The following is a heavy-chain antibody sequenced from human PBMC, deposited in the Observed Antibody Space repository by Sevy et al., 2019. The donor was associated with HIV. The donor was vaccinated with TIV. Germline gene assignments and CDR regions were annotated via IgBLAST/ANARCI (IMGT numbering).Heavy chain of an antibody. CDR1: GGSISSYF. V-gene: IGHV4-59*01. J-gene: IGHJ4*02. CDR3: ARDSTTRPRVLDY. Sequence: GSLRLSCSVSGGSISSYFWTWVRQSPGKGLEWIGSIYFTGNTDYSPSLRSRVTLSLDTSKSQFSLTLKSVTAADTAIYFCARDSTTRPRVLDYWGQGTLVTVSS. CDR2: IYFTGNT. D-gene: IGHD1-1*01.